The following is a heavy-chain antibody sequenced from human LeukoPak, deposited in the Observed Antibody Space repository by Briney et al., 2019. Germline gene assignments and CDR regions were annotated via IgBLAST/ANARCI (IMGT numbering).Heavy chain of an antibody. J-gene: IGHJ4*02. Sequence: ASVKVSCKASGYTFSIYNMHWVRQAPGQGLEWMGIINPSGGTSYAQKLQGRITMTRDTSTVYMELSSLRSEDTAVYYCAREGVAGTGFDYWGQGTLVTVSS. CDR1: GYTFSIYN. D-gene: IGHD6-13*01. CDR3: AREGVAGTGFDY. V-gene: IGHV1-46*01. CDR2: INPSGGT.